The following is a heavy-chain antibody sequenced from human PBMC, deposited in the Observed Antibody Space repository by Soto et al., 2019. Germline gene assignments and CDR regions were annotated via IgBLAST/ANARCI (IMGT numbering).Heavy chain of an antibody. CDR1: GYSFTSYW. V-gene: IGHV5-51*01. CDR2: IYPGDSDT. D-gene: IGHD3-10*01. CDR3: ARGRLLVRGGSINPMHASDI. J-gene: IGHJ3*02. Sequence: GESLKISCKGSGYSFTSYWIGWVRQMPGKGLEWMGIIYPGDSDTRYGPSFKGKVTISADKSISTAYLQWSSLKASYTAMYYCARGRLLVRGGSINPMHASDIRGQGTMVTVSS.